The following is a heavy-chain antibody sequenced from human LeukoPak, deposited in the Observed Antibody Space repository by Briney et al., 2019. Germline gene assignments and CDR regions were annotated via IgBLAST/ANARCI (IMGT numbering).Heavy chain of an antibody. D-gene: IGHD2-2*01. CDR1: GGSLSGLY. Sequence: PSETLSLTCAVYGGSLSGLYWSWIRQPPGKGLEWIGEINHSGSTNYNPSLKSRVIISVDTSKNQFSLKLSSVTAADTAVYYCARVGYVGVVPAADNWFDPWGQGTLVTVSS. CDR2: INHSGST. CDR3: ARVGYVGVVPAADNWFDP. V-gene: IGHV4-34*01. J-gene: IGHJ5*02.